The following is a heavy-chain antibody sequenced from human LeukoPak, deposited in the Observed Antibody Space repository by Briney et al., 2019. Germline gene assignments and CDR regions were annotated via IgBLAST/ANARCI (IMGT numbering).Heavy chain of an antibody. V-gene: IGHV3-23*01. CDR2: ISGSGGST. Sequence: GGSLRLSCAASGFTFSSYAMSWVRQAPGKGLEWVSAISGSGGSTYYADSEKGRFTISRDNAKNSLYLQMNSLRAEDTALYYCARVKGSGYRNSIDYWGQGTLVTVSS. CDR1: GFTFSSYA. D-gene: IGHD3-3*01. J-gene: IGHJ4*02. CDR3: ARVKGSGYRNSIDY.